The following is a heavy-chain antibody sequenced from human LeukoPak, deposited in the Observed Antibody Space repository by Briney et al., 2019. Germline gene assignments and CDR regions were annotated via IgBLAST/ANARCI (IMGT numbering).Heavy chain of an antibody. CDR1: GYTFTSYA. J-gene: IGHJ5*02. CDR3: ARGPYCSGGSCYGNNWFDP. CDR2: ISAYNGNT. Sequence: GASVKVSCKASGYTFTSYAMHWVRQAPGQRLEWMGWISAYNGNTNYAQKLQGRVTMTTDTSTSTAYMELRSLRSDDTAVYYCARGPYCSGGSCYGNNWFDPWGQGTLVTVSS. D-gene: IGHD2-15*01. V-gene: IGHV1-18*01.